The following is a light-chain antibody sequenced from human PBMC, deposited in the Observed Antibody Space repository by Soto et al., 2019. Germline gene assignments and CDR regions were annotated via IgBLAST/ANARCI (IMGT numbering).Light chain of an antibody. V-gene: IGKV3-15*01. CDR2: GAS. CDR3: QQYDNWPWT. J-gene: IGKJ1*01. Sequence: EIVMTQSPATLSVSPGGRATLSCRASQSISDTLAWYQQKPGQAPRLLIYGASTSATGFPARFSGSGSGADFTLTISSLQSEDFAVYYCQQYDNWPWTFGQGTKVEIK. CDR1: QSISDT.